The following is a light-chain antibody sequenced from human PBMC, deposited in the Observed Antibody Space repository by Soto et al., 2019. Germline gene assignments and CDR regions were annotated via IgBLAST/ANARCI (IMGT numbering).Light chain of an antibody. Sequence: EIVLTQSPGTLSLSPGERATLSCRASQSVSSSYLAWYQQKPGQAPRLLIYGASSRATGIPDRFSGSGSGTDFTLTISSLQPEDFATYSCQQSYTTLFTFGPGTNVDI. J-gene: IGKJ3*01. CDR3: QQSYTTLFT. CDR2: GAS. V-gene: IGKV3-20*01. CDR1: QSVSSSY.